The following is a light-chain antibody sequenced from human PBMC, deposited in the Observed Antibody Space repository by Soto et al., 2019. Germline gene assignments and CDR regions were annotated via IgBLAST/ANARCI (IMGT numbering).Light chain of an antibody. V-gene: IGLV2-23*02. CDR2: EVS. CDR3: CSYAGSSTV. J-gene: IGLJ1*01. CDR1: SSDVGSYNL. Sequence: QSVLTQPASVSGSPGQSITISCTGTSSDVGSYNLVSWYQQHPGKAPKLMIYEVSRRPSGVSNRFSGSKSGNTASLTISGLQAEDEADYYCCSYAGSSTVFGTGTMVTVL.